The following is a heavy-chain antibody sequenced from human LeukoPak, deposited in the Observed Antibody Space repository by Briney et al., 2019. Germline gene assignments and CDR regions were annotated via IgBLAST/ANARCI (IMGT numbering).Heavy chain of an antibody. CDR3: AKAAYGDYVNWFDP. D-gene: IGHD4-17*01. J-gene: IGHJ5*02. CDR2: IGGIGAST. CDR1: GFTFSSHA. V-gene: IGHV3-23*01. Sequence: GGSLRLSCAASGFTFSSHAMNWVRQAPGKGLEWVSSIGGIGASTYYADSVKGRFTISRDNSKNTLYLQMDSLRAEDTALYYCAKAAYGDYVNWFDPWGQGILVIVSS.